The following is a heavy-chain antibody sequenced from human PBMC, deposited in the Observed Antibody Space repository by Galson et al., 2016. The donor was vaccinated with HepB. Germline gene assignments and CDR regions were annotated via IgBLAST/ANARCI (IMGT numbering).Heavy chain of an antibody. D-gene: IGHD3-22*01. CDR3: AKRDYSDSDGYLPLFDR. CDR2: ITGNGGTT. CDR1: GFTFNTYA. V-gene: IGHV3-23*01. Sequence: SLRLSCAASGFTFNTYAMSWVRQAPGKGPEWVSAITGNGGTTYYTDSVKGRFTISRGNSKNTLYLQMNSLRVDDTAVYYCAKRDYSDSDGYLPLFDRWGQGTLVTVSS. J-gene: IGHJ4*02.